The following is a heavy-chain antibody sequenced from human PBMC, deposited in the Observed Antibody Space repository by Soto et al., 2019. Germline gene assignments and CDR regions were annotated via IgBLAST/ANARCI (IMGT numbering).Heavy chain of an antibody. D-gene: IGHD3-22*01. CDR1: GFTFDDYA. J-gene: IGHJ4*02. V-gene: IGHV3-74*01. CDR2: INGDGSTT. CDR3: ARPRYDGSGTPFDH. Sequence: GGSLRLSCAASGFTFDDYAMHWVRQAPGKGLVWVSRINGDGSTTTYADSVKGRFIISRDNAKNMLYLQMNSLTAEDTAVYYCARPRYDGSGTPFDHWGQGTLVTVSS.